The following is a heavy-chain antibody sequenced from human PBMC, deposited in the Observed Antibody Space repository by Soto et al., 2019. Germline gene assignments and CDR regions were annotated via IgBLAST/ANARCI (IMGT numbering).Heavy chain of an antibody. Sequence: ASVKVSCKASGYSFTNNDVSWVRQATGQGLEWMGWMNPGSGDTGYAQKFQGRVTMTRDISIATAYMELSSLRSDDTAIYYCARMATFGSLNWFDPWGPVALVTV. CDR3: ARMATFGSLNWFDP. CDR2: MNPGSGDT. V-gene: IGHV1-8*01. J-gene: IGHJ5*02. D-gene: IGHD3-16*01. CDR1: GYSFTNND.